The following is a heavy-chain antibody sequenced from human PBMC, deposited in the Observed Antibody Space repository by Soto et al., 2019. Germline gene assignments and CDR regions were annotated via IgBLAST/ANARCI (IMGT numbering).Heavy chain of an antibody. J-gene: IGHJ4*02. CDR2: IYYSGRT. CDR1: GESISSSSYY. CDR3: ARQRTTVVTQAYFDH. D-gene: IGHD2-21*02. V-gene: IGHV4-39*01. Sequence: SETLSLTCIVSGESISSSSYYWGWIRQPPGKGLEWIGSIYYSGRTYYNPSFKSRVTISIETSKNQFSLKLSSVTATDTAVYYCARQRTTVVTQAYFDHWGQGALVTVSS.